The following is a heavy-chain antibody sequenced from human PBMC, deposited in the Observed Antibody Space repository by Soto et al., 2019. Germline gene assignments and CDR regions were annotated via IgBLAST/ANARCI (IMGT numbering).Heavy chain of an antibody. CDR3: AKDTGRGGGSVFDY. CDR2: ISGSGADT. CDR1: GFIFSNYA. D-gene: IGHD2-15*01. Sequence: SVGSLRLSCAPSGFIFSNYAMSWVRQDRGKGLEWVSAISGSGADTYYTESVKGRFTISRDNFKNTLYLQMNSLRAEDTAVYYCAKDTGRGGGSVFDYWGQGTLVTVSS. J-gene: IGHJ4*02. V-gene: IGHV3-23*01.